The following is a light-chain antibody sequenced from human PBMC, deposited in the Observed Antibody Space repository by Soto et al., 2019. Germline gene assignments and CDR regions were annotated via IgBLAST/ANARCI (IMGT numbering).Light chain of an antibody. CDR2: KTS. V-gene: IGKV1-5*03. Sequence: DIQMTQSPSTLSASVGDRVTITCRASQSIDNWLAWYQQKPGKAPKLLIYKTSSLGSGVPSRFSGSASGTEFTLTISSLQPDDFATYSCQQYYTMYTFGRGTKVDIK. CDR1: QSIDNW. J-gene: IGKJ2*01. CDR3: QQYYTMYT.